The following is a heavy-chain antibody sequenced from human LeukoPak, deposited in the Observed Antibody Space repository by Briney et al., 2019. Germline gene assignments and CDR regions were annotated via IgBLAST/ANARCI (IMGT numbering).Heavy chain of an antibody. CDR2: IYYSGST. CDR3: ARAVLLEWLFGWFDP. CDR1: GGSISSYY. J-gene: IGHJ5*02. V-gene: IGHV4-59*01. Sequence: SETLSLTCTVSGGSISSYYWSWIRQPPGEGLEWIGYIYYSGSTNYNPSLKSRVTISVDTSKNQFSLKLSSVTAADTAVYYCARAVLLEWLFGWFDPWGQGTLVTVSS. D-gene: IGHD3-3*01.